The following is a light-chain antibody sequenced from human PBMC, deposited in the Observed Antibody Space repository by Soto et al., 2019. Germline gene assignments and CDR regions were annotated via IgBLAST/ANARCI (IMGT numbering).Light chain of an antibody. V-gene: IGKV1-9*01. J-gene: IGKJ5*01. CDR3: QQRYSYPIT. CDR2: AAS. CDR1: QRISTD. Sequence: DIVLTQSPSSLSVSPGDRATLSCRASQRISTDVAWYQQKPGKAPSLLIHAASTRQGGIPARFSGSGSGTEFTLTISSLQPEDFATYYCQQRYSYPITFGQGTRLEIK.